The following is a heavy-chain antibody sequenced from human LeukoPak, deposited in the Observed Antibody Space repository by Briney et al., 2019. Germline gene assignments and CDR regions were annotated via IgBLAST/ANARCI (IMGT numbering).Heavy chain of an antibody. CDR2: ISYDGSNK. D-gene: IGHD3-22*01. J-gene: IGHJ4*02. CDR3: AKDSSYDSSGY. V-gene: IGHV3-30*18. Sequence: GGSLRLSCAASGFTFSSYGMHWVRQAPGKGLEWVAVISYDGSNKYYADSVKGRFTISRDNSKNTLYLQMNSLRAEDTAVYYRAKDSSYDSSGYWGQGTLVTVSS. CDR1: GFTFSSYG.